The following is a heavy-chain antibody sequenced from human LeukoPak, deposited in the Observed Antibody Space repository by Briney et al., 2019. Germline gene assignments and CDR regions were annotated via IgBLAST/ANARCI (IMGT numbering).Heavy chain of an antibody. CDR3: ASMYSSGWPFDY. CDR1: GYTFTSYY. V-gene: IGHV1-46*01. CDR2: INPSGGST. J-gene: IGHJ4*02. D-gene: IGHD6-19*01. Sequence: VASVKVSCKASGYTFTSYYMHWVRQAPGQGLEWMGIINPSGGSTSYAQKFQGRVTMTRDTSTSTVYMELSSLRPEDTAVYYCASMYSSGWPFDYWGQGTLVTVSS.